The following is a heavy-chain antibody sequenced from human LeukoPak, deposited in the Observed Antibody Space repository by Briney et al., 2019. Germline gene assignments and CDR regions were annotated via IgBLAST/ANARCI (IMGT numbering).Heavy chain of an antibody. J-gene: IGHJ3*02. Sequence: PSKTLSLTCAVYGGSFSGYYWSWIRQPPGKGLEWIGYIYYSGSTYYNPSLKSRVTISVGTSKNQFSLKLSSVTAADTAVYYCARDFWGSSTTRGINAFDIWGQGTMVTVSS. CDR2: IYYSGST. CDR1: GGSFSGYY. CDR3: ARDFWGSSTTRGINAFDI. D-gene: IGHD7-27*01. V-gene: IGHV4-30-4*08.